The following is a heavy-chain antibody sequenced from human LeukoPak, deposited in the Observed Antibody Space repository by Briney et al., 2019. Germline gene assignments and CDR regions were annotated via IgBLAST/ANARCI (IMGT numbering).Heavy chain of an antibody. Sequence: GESLQISCQASGYSFTTYWIGWVRPMPGKGLEWMGIIYPGDSDTRYSPSFQGQVTISADKSISTAYLQWSSLKASDTAIYYCARPGGLDFWGQGTLVTVSS. CDR1: GYSFTTYW. V-gene: IGHV5-51*01. J-gene: IGHJ4*02. D-gene: IGHD3-16*01. CDR2: IYPGDSDT. CDR3: ARPGGLDF.